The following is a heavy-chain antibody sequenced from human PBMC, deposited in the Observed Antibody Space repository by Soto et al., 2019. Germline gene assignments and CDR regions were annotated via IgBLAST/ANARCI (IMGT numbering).Heavy chain of an antibody. CDR2: ISTYNGNT. CDR3: GREDTSASWDD. D-gene: IGHD2-2*01. CDR1: GYTFTSYG. Sequence: QVQLVQSGAEVTKPGASVKVSCKASGYTFTSYGISWVRQAPGQGLEWMGWISTYNGNTNYAQKLQGRVTMTTDTSTSAGDMELRGLRSDDTAVYYWGREDTSASWDDWGQGTLVTVSS. J-gene: IGHJ4*02. V-gene: IGHV1-18*01.